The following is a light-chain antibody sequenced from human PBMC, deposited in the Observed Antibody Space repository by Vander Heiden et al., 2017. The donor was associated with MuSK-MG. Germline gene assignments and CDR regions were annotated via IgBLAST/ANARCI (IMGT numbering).Light chain of an antibody. CDR3: QQRANWPLT. Sequence: EIVLTQSPATLSLSPGERATLSCRASQSVSSQLAWYQQKPGQAPRLLIYDASNGATGIPARFSGSGSGTDFILTISSLEPEDFAVYYCQQRANWPLTFGGGTKVEIK. CDR1: QSVSSQ. V-gene: IGKV3-11*01. CDR2: DAS. J-gene: IGKJ4*01.